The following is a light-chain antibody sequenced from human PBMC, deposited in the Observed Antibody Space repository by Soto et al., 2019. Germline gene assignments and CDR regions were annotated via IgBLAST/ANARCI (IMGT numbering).Light chain of an antibody. V-gene: IGKV3-15*01. CDR1: QSVSGN. CDR2: GAS. Sequence: EIVMTQSPATLSVSPGERATLSCRASQSVSGNLAWYQQRPGQAPRLLIYGASTRATGIPARFSGSGSGTEFTLTISSLQSEDFAVYYCQQYNNWPLTSGGGTKVEIK. CDR3: QQYNNWPLT. J-gene: IGKJ4*01.